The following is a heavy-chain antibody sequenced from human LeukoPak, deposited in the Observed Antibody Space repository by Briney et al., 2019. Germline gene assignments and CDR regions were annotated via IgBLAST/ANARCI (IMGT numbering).Heavy chain of an antibody. CDR2: IKQDGSEK. V-gene: IGHV3-7*01. CDR3: ARVNPLMAPGAFDI. Sequence: GGSLRLSCAASEFTLSSYWMAWVRQAPGKGLAWVASIKQDGSEKYYVDSVKGRFTISRDNARNSLYLQMNSLRAEDTAIFYCARVNPLMAPGAFDIWGQGTMVAVSS. J-gene: IGHJ3*02. D-gene: IGHD2-8*01. CDR1: EFTLSSYW.